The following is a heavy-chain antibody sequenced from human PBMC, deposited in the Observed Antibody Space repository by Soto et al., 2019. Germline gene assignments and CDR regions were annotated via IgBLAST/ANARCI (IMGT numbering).Heavy chain of an antibody. CDR1: GFTFSNAW. D-gene: IGHD6-13*01. V-gene: IGHV3-15*07. CDR3: TTAYSSIAAAGSAKYGWFDP. CDR2: IKSKTDGGTT. Sequence: GGSLRLSCAASGFTFSNAWMNWVRQAPGKGLEWVGRIKSKTDGGTTDYAAPVKGSFTISRDDSKNTLYLQMNSLKTEDTAVYYCTTAYSSIAAAGSAKYGWFDPWGQGTLVTVSS. J-gene: IGHJ5*02.